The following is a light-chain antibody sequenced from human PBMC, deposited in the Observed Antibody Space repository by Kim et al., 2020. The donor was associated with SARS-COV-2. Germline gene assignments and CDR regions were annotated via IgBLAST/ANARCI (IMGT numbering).Light chain of an antibody. CDR2: GKN. CDR1: ILRSYY. V-gene: IGLV3-19*01. J-gene: IGLJ2*01. CDR3: NTRDSNDNVV. Sequence: VALGQTVRITCQGDILRSYYATWYQQKPGQAPILVIYGKNNRPSGIPDRCSGSSSGKTASLTITGTQAGDEADYYCNTRDSNDNVVFGGGTQLTVL.